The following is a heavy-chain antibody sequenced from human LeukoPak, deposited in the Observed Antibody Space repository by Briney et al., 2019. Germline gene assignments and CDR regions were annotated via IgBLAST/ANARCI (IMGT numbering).Heavy chain of an antibody. CDR2: INGGNGNT. V-gene: IGHV1-3*01. CDR1: GYTFTTYA. J-gene: IGHJ6*02. D-gene: IGHD3-3*01. CDR3: ARQTIFGVVISYNGMDV. Sequence: ASVKVSCKASGYTFTTYAMHWVRQAPGQRLEWMGWINGGNGNTKYSQKLQGRVTMTTDTSTSTAYMELRSLRSDDTAVYYCARQTIFGVVISYNGMDVWGQGTTVTVSS.